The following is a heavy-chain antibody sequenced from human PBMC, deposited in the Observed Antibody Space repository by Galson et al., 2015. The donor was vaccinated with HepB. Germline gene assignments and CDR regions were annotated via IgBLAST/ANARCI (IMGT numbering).Heavy chain of an antibody. CDR2: IKQDGSEK. V-gene: IGHV3-7*03. CDR1: GFTFSSYW. CDR3: ARDRDYGDYVDYGMDV. D-gene: IGHD4-17*01. J-gene: IGHJ6*02. Sequence: SLRLSCAASGFTFSSYWMSWVRQAPGKGLEWVADIKQDGSEKYYVDSVKGRFTISRDNAKNSLYLQMNSLRAEDTAVYYCARDRDYGDYVDYGMDVWGQGTTVTVSS.